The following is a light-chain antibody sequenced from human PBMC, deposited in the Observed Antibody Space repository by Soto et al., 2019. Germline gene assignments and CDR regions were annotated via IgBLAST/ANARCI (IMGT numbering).Light chain of an antibody. Sequence: EIVLTQSPGTLSLSPGERATLSCRASQSVSSNYVAWYQQKPGQAPRLLIYGASSRATGIPDRFRGSGSGTDFTLTISSLEPEDVAVYYCQHYGSSPETFGQGTKVEIK. CDR1: QSVSSNY. CDR3: QHYGSSPET. J-gene: IGKJ1*01. V-gene: IGKV3-20*01. CDR2: GAS.